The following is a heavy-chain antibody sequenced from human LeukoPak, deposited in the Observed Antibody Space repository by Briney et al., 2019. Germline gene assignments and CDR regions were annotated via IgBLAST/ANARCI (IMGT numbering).Heavy chain of an antibody. Sequence: GGSLRLSCAASGFTFSSYGMHWVRQAPGKGLEWVAFIRYDGSNKYYADSVKGRFTISRDNSKNTLYLQMNSLRAEDTAVYYCAKYCSSTSWSSYISGFQYFDYWGQGTLVTVSS. V-gene: IGHV3-30*02. CDR2: IRYDGSNK. D-gene: IGHD2-2*01. J-gene: IGHJ4*02. CDR3: AKYCSSTSWSSYISGFQYFDY. CDR1: GFTFSSYG.